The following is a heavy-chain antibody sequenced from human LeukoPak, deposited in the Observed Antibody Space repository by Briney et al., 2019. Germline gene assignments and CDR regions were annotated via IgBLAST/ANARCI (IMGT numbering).Heavy chain of an antibody. J-gene: IGHJ4*02. CDR2: ISSSSSYI. Sequence: GGSLRLSCAASGFTFSSYSVNWVRQAPGKGLEWVSSISSSSSYIYYADSVKGRFTISRDNAKNSLYLQMNSLRAEDTAVYYCARDRWELSSIDYWGQGTLVTVSS. V-gene: IGHV3-21*01. CDR3: ARDRWELSSIDY. CDR1: GFTFSSYS. D-gene: IGHD1-26*01.